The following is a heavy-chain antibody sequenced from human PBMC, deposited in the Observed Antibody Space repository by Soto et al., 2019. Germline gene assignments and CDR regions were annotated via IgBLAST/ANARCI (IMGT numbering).Heavy chain of an antibody. CDR1: GDSISSGGYS. D-gene: IGHD1-26*01. V-gene: IGHV4-30-2*01. Sequence: SETLSLTCAVSGDSISSGGYSWSWIRQPPGKGPEWIGCIYHSGSTNYNPSLKSRVTISVDRSKNQFSLKLSSVTAADTAVYYCARGSGSYYYYYGMDVWGQGTTVTVSS. CDR3: ARGSGSYYYYYGMDV. J-gene: IGHJ6*02. CDR2: IYHSGST.